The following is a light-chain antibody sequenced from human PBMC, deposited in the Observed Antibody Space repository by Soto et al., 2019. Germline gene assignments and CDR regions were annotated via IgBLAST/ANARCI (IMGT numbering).Light chain of an antibody. Sequence: DIVLTQSPGTLSLSPGERAALSCRASQTVDSNFLAWYQQKPGQAPRLLMYGASNRATGIPDRFSGSGSGTDFTLTISSLQPEDFATYYCQHADSFPLITFGQGTRLEIK. V-gene: IGKV3-20*01. CDR3: QHADSFPLIT. J-gene: IGKJ5*01. CDR1: QTVDSNF. CDR2: GAS.